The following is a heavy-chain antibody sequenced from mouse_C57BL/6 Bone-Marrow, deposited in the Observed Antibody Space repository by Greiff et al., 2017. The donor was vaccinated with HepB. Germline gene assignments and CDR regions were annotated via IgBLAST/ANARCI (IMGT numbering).Heavy chain of an antibody. Sequence: EVQLKESGPGLVKPSQSLSLTCSVTGYSITSGYYWNWIRQFPGNKLEWMGYISYDGSNNYNPSLKNRISITRDTSKNQFFLKLNSVTTEDTATYYCARDGFTTVVGYPFYWGQGTLVTVSA. D-gene: IGHD1-1*01. CDR3: ARDGFTTVVGYPFY. CDR1: GYSITSGYY. V-gene: IGHV3-6*01. CDR2: ISYDGSN. J-gene: IGHJ3*01.